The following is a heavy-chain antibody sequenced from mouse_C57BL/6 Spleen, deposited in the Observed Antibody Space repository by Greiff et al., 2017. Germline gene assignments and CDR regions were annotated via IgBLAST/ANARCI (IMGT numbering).Heavy chain of an antibody. CDR1: GYTFTSYW. CDR3: ARGGPIYYEYDSWYFDV. CDR2: IDPSDSET. J-gene: IGHJ1*03. Sequence: VQLQQPGAELVRPGSSVKLSCKASGYTFTSYWMHWVKQRPIQGLEWIGNIDPSDSETHYNQKFKDKATLTVDKSSSTAYMQLSSLTSEDSAVYDVARGGPIYYEYDSWYFDVWGTGTTVTVSS. V-gene: IGHV1-52*01. D-gene: IGHD2-4*01.